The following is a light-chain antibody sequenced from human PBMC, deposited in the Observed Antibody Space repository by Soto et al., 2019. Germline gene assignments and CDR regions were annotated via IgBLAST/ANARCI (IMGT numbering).Light chain of an antibody. Sequence: EKVLTQSPATLSMSPGERATLSCRASQSVSTYLAWYQQKPGQGPRLLIYGASTKATGIPARFSGSGSGTEFTLTIRSRQSEDFAVYYCQQYNSWPSWTFGGGTKVEIK. CDR3: QQYNSWPSWT. CDR2: GAS. CDR1: QSVSTY. V-gene: IGKV3-15*01. J-gene: IGKJ1*01.